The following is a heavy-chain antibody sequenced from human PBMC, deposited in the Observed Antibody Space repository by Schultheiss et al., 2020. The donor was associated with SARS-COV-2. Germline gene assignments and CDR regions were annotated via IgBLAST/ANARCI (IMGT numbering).Heavy chain of an antibody. CDR1: GFTFSTNA. V-gene: IGHV3-23*01. CDR2: IGNGRDT. D-gene: IGHD3-22*01. Sequence: GGSLRLSCAASGFTFSTNAMAWVRQAPGKGLEWVSGIGNGRDTYYADSVKGRFTISRDISMNTLYLQMNSLRAEDTALYYCARDPPVITFLFAYWGQGTLVTVSS. J-gene: IGHJ4*02. CDR3: ARDPPVITFLFAY.